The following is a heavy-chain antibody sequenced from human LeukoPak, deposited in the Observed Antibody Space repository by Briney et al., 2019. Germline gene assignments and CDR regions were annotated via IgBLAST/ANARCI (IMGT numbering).Heavy chain of an antibody. V-gene: IGHV1-2*02. CDR1: GYTFTGYY. Sequence: ASVKASCKASGYTFTGYYMHWVRQAPGQGLEWMGWINPNSGGTNYAQKFQGRVTMTRDTSISTAYMELSRLRSDDTAVYYCSRATAMVFEEIEYYFDYWGQGTLVTVSS. J-gene: IGHJ4*02. D-gene: IGHD5-18*01. CDR2: INPNSGGT. CDR3: SRATAMVFEEIEYYFDY.